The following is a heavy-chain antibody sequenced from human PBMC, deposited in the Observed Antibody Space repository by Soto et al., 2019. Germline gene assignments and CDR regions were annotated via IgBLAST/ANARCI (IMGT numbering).Heavy chain of an antibody. CDR1: GGTFSSYA. J-gene: IGHJ5*02. CDR3: ARERGYCSGGSCYQDWFDP. CDR2: IIPIFGTA. Sequence: SVKVSCKASGGTFSSYAISWVRQAPGQGLEWMGGIIPIFGTANYAQKFQGRVTITADESTSTAYMELSSLRSEDTAVYYCARERGYCSGGSCYQDWFDPWGQGTLVTVSS. D-gene: IGHD2-15*01. V-gene: IGHV1-69*13.